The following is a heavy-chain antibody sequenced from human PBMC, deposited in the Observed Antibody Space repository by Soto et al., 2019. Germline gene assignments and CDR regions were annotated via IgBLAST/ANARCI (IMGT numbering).Heavy chain of an antibody. CDR2: IYYSGST. D-gene: IGHD5-12*01. CDR1: CGSISSYY. Sequence: QVQLQESGPGLVKPSETLSLTCTVSCGSISSYYWSWIRQPPGKGLQWIGYIYYSGSTNYNPSLKSRVTISVDTSKNQFSLKLSSVTAADTAVYYCARGRMSRLYSGYDLDYWGQGTLVTVSS. CDR3: ARGRMSRLYSGYDLDY. J-gene: IGHJ4*02. V-gene: IGHV4-59*01.